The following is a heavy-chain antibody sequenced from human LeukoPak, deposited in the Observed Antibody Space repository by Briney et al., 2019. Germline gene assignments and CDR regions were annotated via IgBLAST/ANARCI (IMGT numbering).Heavy chain of an antibody. V-gene: IGHV3-7*01. Sequence: GGSLRLSCAASGFSFRDFWMTWVRQAPGKGLEWVANINQGGSVKYYVDSVKGRFTISRDDAKSSLYVQMNSLRDEDTAVYYCARFGYSGWNLEYWGQGTLVAVSS. CDR2: INQGGSVK. CDR1: GFSFRDFW. J-gene: IGHJ4*02. CDR3: ARFGYSGWNLEY. D-gene: IGHD5-12*01.